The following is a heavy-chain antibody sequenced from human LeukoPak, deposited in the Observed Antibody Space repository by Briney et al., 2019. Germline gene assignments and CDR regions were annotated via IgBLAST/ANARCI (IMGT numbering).Heavy chain of an antibody. CDR2: INPNSGGT. V-gene: IGHV1-2*02. CDR1: GYTFTGYY. CDR3: ARDPFDGGKTRGGFDY. J-gene: IGHJ4*02. Sequence: ASVKVSCKASGYTFTGYYMHWVRQAPGQGLEWMGWINPNSGGTNYAQKFQGRVTMTRDTSISTAYMELSILRSDDTAVYYCARDPFDGGKTRGGFDYWGQGTLVTVSS. D-gene: IGHD3-9*01.